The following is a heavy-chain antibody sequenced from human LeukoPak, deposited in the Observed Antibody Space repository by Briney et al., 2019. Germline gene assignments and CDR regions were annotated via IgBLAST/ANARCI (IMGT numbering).Heavy chain of an antibody. CDR1: GGSISSYY. CDR2: IYTSGST. D-gene: IGHD1-26*01. CDR3: ARVFGERRELLPFVY. V-gene: IGHV4-4*07. J-gene: IGHJ4*02. Sequence: SETLSLTCTVSGGSISSYYWSWIRQPPGKGLEWIGRIYTSGSTNYNPSLKSRVTMSVDTSKNQFSLKLSSVTAADTAVYYCARVFGERRELLPFVYWGEGTLVTVSS.